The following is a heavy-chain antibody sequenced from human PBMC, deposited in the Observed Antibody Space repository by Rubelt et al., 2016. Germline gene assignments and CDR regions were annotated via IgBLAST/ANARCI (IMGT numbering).Heavy chain of an antibody. CDR2: IIGGGGGT. D-gene: IGHD2-15*01. CDR1: GFTFSNYA. Sequence: EVQLLESGGGLVQPGGSLRLSCAASGFTFSNYAMSWVRQSPGKGLEWVSSIIGGGGGTYYPDSVKGRFTLPRANSKDTLYLQMNSLGADDTATYYCAKGKGGYCSGGWGAFEIWGQGTMVTVSS. CDR3: AKGKGGYCSGGWGAFEI. V-gene: IGHV3-23*01. J-gene: IGHJ3*02.